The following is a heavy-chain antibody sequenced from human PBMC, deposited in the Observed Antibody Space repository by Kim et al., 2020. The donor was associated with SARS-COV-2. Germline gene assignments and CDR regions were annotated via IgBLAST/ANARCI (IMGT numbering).Heavy chain of an antibody. Sequence: SETLSLTCNVSGGSISSGSYYWSWIRQQPGKGLEWIGYIYHSGTTYYNPSLKSRVTISVDTSENHFSLKLTSVTAADTAVYYCARDEEGYGELLLWGQGILVTVSS. CDR3: ARDEEGYGELLL. CDR2: IYHSGTT. J-gene: IGHJ4*02. V-gene: IGHV4-31*03. CDR1: GGSISSGSYY. D-gene: IGHD3-22*01.